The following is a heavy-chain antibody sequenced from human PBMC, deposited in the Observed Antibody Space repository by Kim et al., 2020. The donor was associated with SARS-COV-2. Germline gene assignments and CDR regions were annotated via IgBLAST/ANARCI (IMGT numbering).Heavy chain of an antibody. CDR2: INTNNGIP. J-gene: IGHJ4*02. CDR1: GYTFKNYA. D-gene: IGHD1-1*01. CDR3: AREAVEAGLFDY. V-gene: IGHV7-4-1*02. Sequence: ASVKVSCKASGYTFKNYAMNWVRQVPGQGPEWTGRINTNNGIPRYAQGLTGRFVLSLETSVSTAYLEVISLKSEDSGIYYCAREAVEAGLFDYWGQGTLVVVSS.